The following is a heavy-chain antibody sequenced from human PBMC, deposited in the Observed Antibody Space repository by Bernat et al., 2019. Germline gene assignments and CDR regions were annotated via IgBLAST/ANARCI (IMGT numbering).Heavy chain of an antibody. Sequence: EVQLVESGGGLVQPGGSLRLSCAASGFTVSSNYMSWVRQAPGKGLEWVSVIYSGGSTYYADSVKGRFTISRDNSKNTLYLQMNSLRAEDTAVYYCARDKAVAGTEGFFDDWGQGTLVTVSS. CDR3: ARDKAVAGTEGFFDD. CDR1: GFTVSSNY. V-gene: IGHV3-66*01. J-gene: IGHJ4*02. D-gene: IGHD6-19*01. CDR2: IYSGGST.